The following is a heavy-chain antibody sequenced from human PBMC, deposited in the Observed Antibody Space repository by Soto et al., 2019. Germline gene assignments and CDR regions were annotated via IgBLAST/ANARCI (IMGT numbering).Heavy chain of an antibody. CDR1: GYTFTSYA. CDR2: INAGNGNT. V-gene: IGHV1-3*01. D-gene: IGHD3-22*01. Sequence: ASVKVSCKASGYTFTSYAMHWVRQAPGQRLEWMGWINAGNGNTKYSQEFQGRVTITRDTSASTAYMELSSLRSEDTAVYYCARDSEDSSGYWGGAFDIWGQGTMVTVSS. CDR3: ARDSEDSSGYWGGAFDI. J-gene: IGHJ3*02.